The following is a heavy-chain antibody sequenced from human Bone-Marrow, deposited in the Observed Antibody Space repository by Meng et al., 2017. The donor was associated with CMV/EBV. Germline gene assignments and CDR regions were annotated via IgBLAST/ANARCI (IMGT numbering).Heavy chain of an antibody. CDR3: AREPQSTWFDS. CDR1: GYTFIDYY. J-gene: IGHJ5*01. D-gene: IGHD2-21*01. V-gene: IGHV1-2*02. CDR2: IHPESGGT. Sequence: ASVKVSCKASGYTFIDYYMHWLRHTPGQGLEWMGWIHPESGGTKYAENFQGRVTMTRDTSNSTAYMELSSLRSDDTAVYYCAREPQSTWFDSWGQGTLVTVSS.